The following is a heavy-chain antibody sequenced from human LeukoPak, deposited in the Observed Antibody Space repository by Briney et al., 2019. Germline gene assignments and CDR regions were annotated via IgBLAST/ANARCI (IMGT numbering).Heavy chain of an antibody. Sequence: GGSLRLSCAASGYTFSNYWMSWVRQAPGTGLEWVANINQGGSEKYYLNSVKGRFTISRDNAKNSLYLQMNSLRTDDTAIYYCVRDGSGYDYWGQGTLVTVSS. J-gene: IGHJ4*02. D-gene: IGHD6-19*01. V-gene: IGHV3-7*05. CDR1: GYTFSNYW. CDR3: VRDGSGYDY. CDR2: INQGGSEK.